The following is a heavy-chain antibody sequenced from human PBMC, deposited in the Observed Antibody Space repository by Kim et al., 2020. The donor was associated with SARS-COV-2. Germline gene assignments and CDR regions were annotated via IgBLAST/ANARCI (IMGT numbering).Heavy chain of an antibody. CDR1: GGSFSGYY. CDR2: INHSGST. V-gene: IGHV4-34*01. D-gene: IGHD3-22*01. Sequence: SETLSLTCAVYGGSFSGYYWSWIRQPPGKGLEWIGEINHSGSTNYNPSLKSRVTISVDTSKNQFSLKLSSVTAADTAVYYCARGYYDSSGYPGGMDVWGQGTTVTVSS. J-gene: IGHJ6*02. CDR3: ARGYYDSSGYPGGMDV.